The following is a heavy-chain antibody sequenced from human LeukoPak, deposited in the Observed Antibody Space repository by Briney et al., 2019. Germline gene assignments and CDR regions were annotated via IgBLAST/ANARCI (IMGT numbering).Heavy chain of an antibody. V-gene: IGHV4-4*07. J-gene: IGHJ4*02. Sequence: PSETLSLTCTVSGGYFSSYYWSWIRQPAGKGLEWIGRIYTSGSTNYNPSLKSRVTISVDTSKNQFSLNLSSVTAADTAVYYCARLPDVDFDYWGQGTLVTVSS. CDR2: IYTSGST. CDR3: ARLPDVDFDY. CDR1: GGYFSSYY.